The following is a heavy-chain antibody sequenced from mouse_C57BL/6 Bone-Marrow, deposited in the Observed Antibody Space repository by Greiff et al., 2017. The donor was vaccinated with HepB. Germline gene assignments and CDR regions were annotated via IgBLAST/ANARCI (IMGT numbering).Heavy chain of an antibody. CDR2: IHPNSGST. D-gene: IGHD3-2*02. Sequence: QVQLQQPGAELVKPGASVKLSCKASGYTFTSYWMHWVKQRPGQGLEWIGMIHPNSGSTNYNEKFKSKATLTVDKSSSTAYMQLSSLTSEDSAVYYCATAQATWAYWGQGTLVTVSA. CDR3: ATAQATWAY. J-gene: IGHJ3*01. V-gene: IGHV1-64*01. CDR1: GYTFTSYW.